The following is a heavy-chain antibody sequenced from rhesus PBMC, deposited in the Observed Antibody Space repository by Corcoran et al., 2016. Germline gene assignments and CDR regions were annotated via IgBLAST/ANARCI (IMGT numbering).Heavy chain of an antibody. J-gene: IGHJ4*01. CDR2: VNGNSGST. CDR3: ARAEYQQFDY. V-gene: IGHV4-80*01. D-gene: IGHD2-15*01. Sequence: QVQLQESGPGLVKPAENLSLTCAVSGAYISSYWWHWIRPPPGKGLEWVGEVNGNSGSTNYNPSLKSRVTISKDASKNQFSLKLSSVTAADTAVYYCARAEYQQFDYWGQGVLVTVSS. CDR1: GAYISSYW.